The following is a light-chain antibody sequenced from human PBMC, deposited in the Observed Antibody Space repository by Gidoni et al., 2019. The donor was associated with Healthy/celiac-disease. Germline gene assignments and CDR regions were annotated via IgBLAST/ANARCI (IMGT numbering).Light chain of an antibody. CDR1: SSNIGSNY. CDR2: RNN. J-gene: IGLJ2*01. Sequence: QSVLTQPPSASGTPGQRVTISCSGSSSNIGSNYVYWYQQLPGTAPKLLSYRNNQRPSGVPDRFSGSKSGTSASLAICGLRSEDEADYYCAAWDDSLSGVVFGGGTKLTVL. V-gene: IGLV1-47*01. CDR3: AAWDDSLSGVV.